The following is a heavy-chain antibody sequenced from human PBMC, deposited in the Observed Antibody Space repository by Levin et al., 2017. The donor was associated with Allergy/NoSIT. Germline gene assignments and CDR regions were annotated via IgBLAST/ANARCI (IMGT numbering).Heavy chain of an antibody. CDR2: ISWNSGST. V-gene: IGHV3-9*01. CDR1: CFTFDDYA. J-gene: IGHJ4*02. Sequence: PGGSLRLSCAASCFTFDDYAMHWVRPAPGKGLEWVSGISWNSGSTGYVDSVKGRFTISRDNAKNSLYLQMNSLRAEDTALYYCAKGYSSGKYPSGHFEYWGQGTLVTVSS. CDR3: AKGYSSGKYPSGHFEY. D-gene: IGHD6-19*01.